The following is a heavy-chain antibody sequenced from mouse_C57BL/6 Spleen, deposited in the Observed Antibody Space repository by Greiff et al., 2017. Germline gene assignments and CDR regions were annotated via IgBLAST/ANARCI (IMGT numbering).Heavy chain of an antibody. V-gene: IGHV5-9-1*02. CDR1: GFTFSSYA. CDR2: ISSGGGYT. CDR3: TSIYYGYAHSYAMDY. J-gene: IGHJ4*01. D-gene: IGHD2-2*01. Sequence: EVQLVESGEGLVKPGGSLKLSCAASGFTFSSYAMSWVRQTPEKRLEWVAYISSGGGYTYYADTVKGRFTISRDNARNTLYLQMSSLKSEDTAMYSGTSIYYGYAHSYAMDYWGQGTSVTVSS.